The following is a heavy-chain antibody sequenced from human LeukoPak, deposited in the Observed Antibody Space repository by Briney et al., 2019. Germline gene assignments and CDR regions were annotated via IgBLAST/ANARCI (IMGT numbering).Heavy chain of an antibody. D-gene: IGHD3-10*01. CDR2: IYYSGST. V-gene: IGHV4-59*01. CDR1: GGSISSYY. Sequence: SETLSLTCTVSGGSISSYYWSWIRQPPGKGLEWIGYIYYSGSTNYNPSLKSRVTISVDTSKNQFSLKLTSVTAADTAVYYCARLKYYYGSGPDYWGQGTLVTVSS. CDR3: ARLKYYYGSGPDY. J-gene: IGHJ4*02.